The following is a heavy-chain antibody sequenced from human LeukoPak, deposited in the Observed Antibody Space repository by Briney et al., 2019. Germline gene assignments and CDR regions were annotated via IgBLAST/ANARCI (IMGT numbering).Heavy chain of an antibody. V-gene: IGHV3-30*02. J-gene: IGHJ1*01. CDR2: IRYDGSNK. CDR3: AKGEGYCSSTSCKPDRGQH. CDR1: GFTFSDYA. D-gene: IGHD2-2*01. Sequence: SGGSLRLSCAASGFTFSDYAMHWVRQAPGKGLVWVAFIRYDGSNKYYADSVKGRFTISRDNSKNTLYLQMNSLRAEDTAVYYCAKGEGYCSSTSCKPDRGQHWGQGTLVTVSS.